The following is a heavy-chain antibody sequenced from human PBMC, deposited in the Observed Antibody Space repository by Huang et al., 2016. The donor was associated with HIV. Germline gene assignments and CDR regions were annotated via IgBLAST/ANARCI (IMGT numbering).Heavy chain of an antibody. D-gene: IGHD1-1*01. Sequence: QVQLVQSGAEVKKPGSSVRVSCEASGGTFSSYAINWVRQAPGQGLEWVGGSIPILGTPNYAQNCQGRVTITADESTSTAYMELSSLRSDDTAVYYCARDRKYDNAWYWFDPWGQGTLVTVSS. CDR2: SIPILGTP. J-gene: IGHJ5*02. CDR1: GGTFSSYA. V-gene: IGHV1-69*01. CDR3: ARDRKYDNAWYWFDP.